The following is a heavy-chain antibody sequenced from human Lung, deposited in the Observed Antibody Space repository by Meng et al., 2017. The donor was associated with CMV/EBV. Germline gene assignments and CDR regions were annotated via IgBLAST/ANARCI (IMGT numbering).Heavy chain of an antibody. J-gene: IGHJ6*02. CDR3: ARGEGFGEFYYYYDMDV. D-gene: IGHD3-10*01. V-gene: IGHV4-4*02. CDR1: GGSISSSNW. Sequence: SXTXSLXCAVSGGSISSSNWWSWVRQPPGKGLGWIGEIYHSGSTNYNPSLKSRVTISVDKSKNQFSLKLSSVTAADTAVYYCARGEGFGEFYYYYDMDVWGQGTTVTVSS. CDR2: IYHSGST.